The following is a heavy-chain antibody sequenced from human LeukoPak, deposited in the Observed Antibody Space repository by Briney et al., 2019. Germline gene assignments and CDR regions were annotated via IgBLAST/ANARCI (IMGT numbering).Heavy chain of an antibody. Sequence: PGGSLRLSCEASGFTLSHYWMTWVRRAPGKGLEWVASIKLDGSEKYYVDSVKGRFTISRDNAKNTLYLQMSSLRAEDTAIYYCARGSYYDGSGYVNWYFDLWGRGTLVAVSS. J-gene: IGHJ2*01. D-gene: IGHD3-22*01. V-gene: IGHV3-7*03. CDR2: IKLDGSEK. CDR1: GFTLSHYW. CDR3: ARGSYYDGSGYVNWYFDL.